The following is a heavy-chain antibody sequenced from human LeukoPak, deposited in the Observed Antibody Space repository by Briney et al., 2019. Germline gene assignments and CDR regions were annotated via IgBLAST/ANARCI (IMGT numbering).Heavy chain of an antibody. V-gene: IGHV1-8*01. CDR3: ARDRYDFWSGYYSSGGDFDY. J-gene: IGHJ4*02. D-gene: IGHD3-3*01. Sequence: ASVKVSCKASGYTFTSYDINWGRQATGQGLEWMGWMNPNSGNTGYAQKFQGRVTMDRNTSISTAYMELSSLRSEDTAVYYCARDRYDFWSGYYSSGGDFDYWGQGTLVTVSS. CDR1: GYTFTSYD. CDR2: MNPNSGNT.